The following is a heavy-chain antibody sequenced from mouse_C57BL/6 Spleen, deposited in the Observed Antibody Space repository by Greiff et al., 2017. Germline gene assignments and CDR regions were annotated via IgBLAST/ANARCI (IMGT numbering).Heavy chain of an antibody. CDR3: ARGDSYYYGSSKSYAMDY. CDR1: GYTFTSYW. D-gene: IGHD1-1*01. V-gene: IGHV1-50*01. J-gene: IGHJ4*01. CDR2: IDPSDSYT. Sequence: QVQLQQPGAELVKPGASVKLSCKASGYTFTSYWMQWVKQRPGQGLEWIGEIDPSDSYTNYNQKFKGKATLTVDTSSSTAYMQLSSLTSEDSAVYYCARGDSYYYGSSKSYAMDYWGQGTSVTVSS.